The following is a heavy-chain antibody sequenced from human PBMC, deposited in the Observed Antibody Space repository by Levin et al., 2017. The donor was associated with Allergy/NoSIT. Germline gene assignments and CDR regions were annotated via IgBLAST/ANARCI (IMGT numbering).Heavy chain of an antibody. CDR2: ISGYNGNT. Sequence: ASVKVSCKASGYTFTSYGISWVRQAPGQGLEWMGWISGYNGNTNYAQKLQGRVTMTTDTSTSTGYMELRSLRSDDTAVYYCARASGAYYYDTSGYYLGDYWGQGTLVTVSS. CDR1: GYTFTSYG. V-gene: IGHV1-18*01. J-gene: IGHJ4*02. D-gene: IGHD3-22*01. CDR3: ARASGAYYYDTSGYYLGDY.